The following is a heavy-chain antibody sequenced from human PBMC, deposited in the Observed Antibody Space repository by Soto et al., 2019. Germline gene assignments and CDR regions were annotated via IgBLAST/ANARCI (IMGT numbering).Heavy chain of an antibody. D-gene: IGHD3-9*01. Sequence: ASVKVSRKASGGTFSSYAISWVRQAPGQGLEWMGGIIPIFGTANYAQKFQGRVTITADESTSTAYMELSSLRSEDTAVYYCARSSSNYDILTGYLAPNYYYYGMDVWGQGTTVTVSS. CDR1: GGTFSSYA. CDR2: IIPIFGTA. CDR3: ARSSSNYDILTGYLAPNYYYYGMDV. V-gene: IGHV1-69*13. J-gene: IGHJ6*02.